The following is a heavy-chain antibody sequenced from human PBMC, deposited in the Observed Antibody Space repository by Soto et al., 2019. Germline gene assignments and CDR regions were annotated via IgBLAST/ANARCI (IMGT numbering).Heavy chain of an antibody. CDR3: AREGNLGRWLQPLDF. D-gene: IGHD5-12*01. J-gene: IGHJ4*02. CDR1: GGSMSSYY. CDR2: IYYNGNT. Sequence: SETLSLTCIVSGGSMSSYYWGWFRQPPGKGLEWIGYIYYNGNTKYNPSLKSRVTMSVDTSKNQFSLKLISVTAADTAKYFCAREGNLGRWLQPLDFWGQGTLVTVSS. V-gene: IGHV4-59*01.